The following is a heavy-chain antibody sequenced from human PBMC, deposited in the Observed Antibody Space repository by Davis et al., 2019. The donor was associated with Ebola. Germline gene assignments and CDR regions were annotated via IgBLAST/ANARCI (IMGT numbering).Heavy chain of an antibody. Sequence: MPSETLSLTCTVSGGSISSYYWSWTRQPPGKGLEWIGSIYYSGSTNYNPSLKSRVTISADTSKNQFSLKLSSVTAADTAVCYCARGLGYSGYPFDYWGQGTLVTVSS. D-gene: IGHD5-12*01. V-gene: IGHV4-59*01. CDR3: ARGLGYSGYPFDY. J-gene: IGHJ4*02. CDR2: IYYSGST. CDR1: GGSISSYY.